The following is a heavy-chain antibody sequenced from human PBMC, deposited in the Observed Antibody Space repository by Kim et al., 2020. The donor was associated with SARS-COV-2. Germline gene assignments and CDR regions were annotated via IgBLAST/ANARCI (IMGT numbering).Heavy chain of an antibody. CDR1: GFTFSDHY. J-gene: IGHJ6*04. D-gene: IGHD6-13*01. Sequence: GGSLRLSCAASGFTFSDHYMDWVRQAPGKGLEWVGRTRNKANSYTTEYAASVKGRFTISRDDSKNSLYLQMNSLKTEDTAVYYCAREAPRIAAGGYYYYFAMDVWGKGTTVTVSS. V-gene: IGHV3-72*01. CDR3: AREAPRIAAGGYYYYFAMDV. CDR2: TRNKANSYTT.